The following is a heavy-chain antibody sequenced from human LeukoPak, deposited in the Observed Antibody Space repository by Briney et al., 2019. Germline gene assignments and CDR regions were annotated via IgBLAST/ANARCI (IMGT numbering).Heavy chain of an antibody. J-gene: IGHJ4*02. CDR1: GGSFSGYY. CDR2: INHSGST. CDR3: ARVPGRLRLGELSPIKYFDY. Sequence: PSETLSLTCAVYGGSFSGYYWSWIRQPPGKGLEWIGEINHSGSTNYNPSLKSRVTISVDTSKNQFSLKLSSVTAADTAVYYCARVPGRLRLGELSPIKYFDYWSQGTLVTVSS. V-gene: IGHV4-34*01. D-gene: IGHD3-16*02.